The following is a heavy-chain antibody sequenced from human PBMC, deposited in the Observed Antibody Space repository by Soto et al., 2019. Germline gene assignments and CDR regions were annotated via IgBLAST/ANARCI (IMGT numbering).Heavy chain of an antibody. CDR2: VYYTGST. CDR3: VRTAREGAVAPHWFDR. CDR1: GASIRSTDYY. Sequence: SETLSLTCTVSGASIRSTDYYWIWIRQAPGKGLEWIGYVYYTGSTYYNPSLMSRLTISVDTSKNQFSLKLTSVTAAETAVYYCVRTAREGAVAPHWFDRWGQGTQVPVSP. D-gene: IGHD2-21*02. J-gene: IGHJ5*02. V-gene: IGHV4-30-4*01.